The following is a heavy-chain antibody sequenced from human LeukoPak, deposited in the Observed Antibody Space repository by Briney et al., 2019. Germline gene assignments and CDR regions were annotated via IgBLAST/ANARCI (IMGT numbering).Heavy chain of an antibody. CDR1: VFTFSTYN. Sequence: GGSLRLSCAASVFTFSTYNINWVRQAPGKGLEWVSSISSSSSYIYYADSVKGRFTISRDNAKNSLYLQINSLRAEDTAVYYCARGDSNGYYYPNYFDCWGQGTLVTVSS. CDR2: ISSSSSYI. D-gene: IGHD3-22*01. V-gene: IGHV3-21*01. J-gene: IGHJ4*02. CDR3: ARGDSNGYYYPNYFDC.